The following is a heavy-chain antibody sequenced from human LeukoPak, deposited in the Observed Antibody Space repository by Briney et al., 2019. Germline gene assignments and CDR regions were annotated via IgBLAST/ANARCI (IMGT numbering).Heavy chain of an antibody. Sequence: GGSLRLSCAASGFTFDDYAMHWVRQAPGKGLEWVSGISWNSGSIGYADSVKGRFTISRDNAKNSLYLQMNSLRAEDTAVYYCAVATAGYWGQGTLVTVSS. J-gene: IGHJ4*02. CDR1: GFTFDDYA. CDR3: AVATAGY. D-gene: IGHD2-15*01. V-gene: IGHV3-9*01. CDR2: ISWNSGSI.